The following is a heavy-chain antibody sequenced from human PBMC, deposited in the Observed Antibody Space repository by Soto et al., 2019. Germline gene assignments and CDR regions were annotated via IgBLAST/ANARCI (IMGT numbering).Heavy chain of an antibody. J-gene: IGHJ6*02. D-gene: IGHD6-19*01. V-gene: IGHV3-33*01. CDR1: GFSFSSYG. Sequence: GGSLRLSCAASGFSFSSYGMHWVRQAPGKGLEWVAVIWYDGSNKYYADSVKGRFTISRDNSKNTLYLQMNSLRAEDTAVYHCARDLLSGWPYYYYYGMDVWGQGTTVTVSS. CDR2: IWYDGSNK. CDR3: ARDLLSGWPYYYYYGMDV.